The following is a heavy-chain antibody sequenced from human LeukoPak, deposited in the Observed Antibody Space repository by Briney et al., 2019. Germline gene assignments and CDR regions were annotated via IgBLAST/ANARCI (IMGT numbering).Heavy chain of an antibody. J-gene: IGHJ4*02. CDR2: IYTSGST. V-gene: IGHV4-4*09. CDR1: GGSISSYY. Sequence: SETLSLTCTVSGGSISSYYWSWIRQPPGKGLEWIGYIYTSGSTNYNPSLKSRVTISVDTSKNQFSLKLRSVTAADTAAYYCARPYCSGGSCYFDYWGQGTLVTVSS. D-gene: IGHD2-15*01. CDR3: ARPYCSGGSCYFDY.